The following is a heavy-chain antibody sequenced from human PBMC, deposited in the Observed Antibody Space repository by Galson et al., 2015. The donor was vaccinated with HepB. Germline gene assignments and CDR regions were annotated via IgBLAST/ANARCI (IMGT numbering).Heavy chain of an antibody. CDR1: GFTVSSSYA. D-gene: IGHD3-9*01. V-gene: IGHV3-23*01. Sequence: SLRLSCAASGFTVSSSYAMSWVRQAPGKGLEWVSAISGRGGSTYYADSVKGRFTISRDNSKNTLYLQMSSLRAEDTAVYYCAKCQREPNFDWLSYNGLDYWGQGTLVTVSS. CDR2: ISGRGGST. CDR3: AKCQREPNFDWLSYNGLDY. J-gene: IGHJ4*02.